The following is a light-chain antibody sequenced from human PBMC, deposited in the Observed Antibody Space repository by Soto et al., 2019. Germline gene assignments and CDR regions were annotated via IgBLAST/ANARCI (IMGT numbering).Light chain of an antibody. CDR1: QTIRNF. CDR3: QQSYSSPIT. V-gene: IGKV1-39*01. Sequence: DIQMTQSPSSLSASVGDRVTITCRARQTIRNFLNWYQQESGKAPKLLIHAASTLHSGVPSRFSGSGSGTDFTLTISSLQPEDFGTYYCQQSYSSPITFGQGTRLEIK. J-gene: IGKJ5*01. CDR2: AAS.